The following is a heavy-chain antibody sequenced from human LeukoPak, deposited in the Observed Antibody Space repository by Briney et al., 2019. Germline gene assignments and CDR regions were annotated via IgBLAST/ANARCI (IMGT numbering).Heavy chain of an antibody. CDR2: INTKSGMT. J-gene: IGHJ5*02. D-gene: IGHD3-3*01. V-gene: IGHV1-8*03. CDR3: ARDMGYYDLNWFDP. CDR1: GYTFTRYD. Sequence: ASVKVSCKASGYTFTRYDINWVRQATGQGLEWMGWINTKSGMTGHAQKFQGRITITKDTSISTIYMELSSLSSEDTAVYYCARDMGYYDLNWFDPWGQGTLVTVSS.